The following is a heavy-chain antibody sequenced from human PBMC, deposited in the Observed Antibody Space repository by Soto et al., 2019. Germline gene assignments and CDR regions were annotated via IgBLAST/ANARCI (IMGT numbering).Heavy chain of an antibody. Sequence: EVQLVESGGGLVKPGGSLRLSCEAAGFAFNSYGINWVRQAPGKGLEWVSCISGSSGNIYYGDSVRGRFTISRDNAKKSVYLQMNSLRVEDTDIYYCARTWSRFGAIEYWGQGAPVTVSS. CDR3: ARTWSRFGAIEY. D-gene: IGHD3-3*01. V-gene: IGHV3-21*02. J-gene: IGHJ4*02. CDR2: ISGSSGNI. CDR1: GFAFNSYG.